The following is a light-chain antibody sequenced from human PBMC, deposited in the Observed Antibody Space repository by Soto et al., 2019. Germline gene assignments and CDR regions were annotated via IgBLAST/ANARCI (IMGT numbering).Light chain of an antibody. CDR1: SSDVGAYKY. J-gene: IGLJ3*02. V-gene: IGLV2-8*01. CDR2: EVS. Sequence: QSALTQPPSASGSPGQSVTISCTGTSSDVGAYKYVSWYQQYPGKAPKLMIYEVSKRPSGVPSRFSGSKSGNTASLTVSGLQSEDGAAYYCPSYVGSDTWVFGGGTKVTVL. CDR3: PSYVGSDTWV.